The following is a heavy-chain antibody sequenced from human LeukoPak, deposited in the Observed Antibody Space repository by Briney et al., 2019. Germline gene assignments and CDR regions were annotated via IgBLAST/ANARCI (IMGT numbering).Heavy chain of an antibody. Sequence: GASVKVSCKATGYTFTSYGISWVRQAPGQGLEWMGWISAYNGNTNYAQKLQGRVTMTTDTSTSTAYMELRSLRSDDTAVYYCARAYEGAIRYYYGMDVWGQGTTVTVSS. CDR2: ISAYNGNT. CDR3: ARAYEGAIRYYYGMDV. V-gene: IGHV1-18*01. J-gene: IGHJ6*02. CDR1: GYTFTSYG. D-gene: IGHD1-26*01.